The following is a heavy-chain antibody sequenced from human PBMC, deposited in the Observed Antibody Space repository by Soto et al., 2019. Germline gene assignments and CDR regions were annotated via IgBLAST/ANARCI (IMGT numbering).Heavy chain of an antibody. J-gene: IGHJ4*02. Sequence: QVQLQESGPGLVKPSGTLSLTCAVSGGSISTSNWWSWVRQPPGKGLEWIGEVYRTGSTNYNPSLESRLTIPVDTSKNQFSLNLTSVTAAGTAVYYCARASATIAAAATFDCWGQGTLVTVSS. CDR2: VYRTGST. CDR3: ARASATIAAAATFDC. V-gene: IGHV4-4*02. D-gene: IGHD6-13*01. CDR1: GGSISTSNW.